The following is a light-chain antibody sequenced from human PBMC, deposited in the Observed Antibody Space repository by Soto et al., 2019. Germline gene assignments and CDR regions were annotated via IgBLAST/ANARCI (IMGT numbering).Light chain of an antibody. Sequence: EIVMTQSPATLSVSPGERATLSCRASQSVSSNLAWYQQKPGQAPRLLMFGASTRATGIPARFSGSGSGTEFTLTISSLQSEDFAVYYCQQHNNWPPRFGQGTKVEIK. CDR2: GAS. V-gene: IGKV3-15*01. CDR1: QSVSSN. CDR3: QQHNNWPPR. J-gene: IGKJ1*01.